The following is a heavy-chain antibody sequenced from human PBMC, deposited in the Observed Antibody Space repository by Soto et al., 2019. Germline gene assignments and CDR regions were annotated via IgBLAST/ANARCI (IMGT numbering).Heavy chain of an antibody. V-gene: IGHV4-30-4*01. Sequence: SETLSVTYTVAEGYIGSGNRYWSWISKAPGKGLEWIGYIFSSGTTYYNPSLKSRLTMSLDTSQNQFSLRLASVTDADSAVYYCARVPSPFDYYYAMDVWVQGTTVTVSS. CDR3: ARVPSPFDYYYAMDV. CDR2: IFSSGTT. D-gene: IGHD3-16*01. CDR1: EGYIGSGNRY. J-gene: IGHJ6*02.